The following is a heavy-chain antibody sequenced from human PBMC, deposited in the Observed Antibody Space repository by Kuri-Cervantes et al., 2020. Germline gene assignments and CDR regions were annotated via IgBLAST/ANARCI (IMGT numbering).Heavy chain of an antibody. J-gene: IGHJ5*02. CDR3: ARLGDPLRFPLNWFDP. CDR1: GGSVSSDSSY. Sequence: SETLSLTCSVSGGSVSSDSSYWSWIRQPPGRGLEWIGSIYHSGSTYYNPSLKSRVTISVDTSKNQFSLKLSSVTAADTAVYYCARLGDPLRFPLNWFDPWGQGTLVTVSS. CDR2: IYHSGST. D-gene: IGHD3-3*01. V-gene: IGHV4-39*01.